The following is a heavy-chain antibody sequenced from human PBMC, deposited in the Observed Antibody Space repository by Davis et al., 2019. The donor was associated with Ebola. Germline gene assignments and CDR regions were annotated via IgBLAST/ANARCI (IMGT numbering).Heavy chain of an antibody. J-gene: IGHJ4*02. Sequence: AASVKVSCKASGFTFTSSAMQWVRQARGQRLEWIGWIVVGSGSTSYAQKFQGRVTMTRDTSTSTVYMELSSLRSEDTAVYYCARGGGYSGYDWGQGTLVTVSS. CDR1: GFTFTSSA. V-gene: IGHV1-58*02. CDR3: ARGGGYSGYD. CDR2: IVVGSGST. D-gene: IGHD5-12*01.